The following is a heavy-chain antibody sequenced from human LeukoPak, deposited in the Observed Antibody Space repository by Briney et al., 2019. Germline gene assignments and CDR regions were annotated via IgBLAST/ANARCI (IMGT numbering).Heavy chain of an antibody. CDR1: GFTFSSYW. Sequence: PGGSLRLSCAASGFTFSSYWMSWVRQAPGKGLEWVANIKQDGSEKYYVDSVKGRFTISRDNAKNSLYLQMNSLRAEDTAVYYCARGGYCSSTSCLGMDYWGQGTLVTVSS. J-gene: IGHJ4*02. D-gene: IGHD2-2*01. V-gene: IGHV3-7*01. CDR2: IKQDGSEK. CDR3: ARGGYCSSTSCLGMDY.